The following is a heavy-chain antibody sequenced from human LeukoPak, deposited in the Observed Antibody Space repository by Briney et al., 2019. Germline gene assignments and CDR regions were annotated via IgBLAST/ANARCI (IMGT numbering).Heavy chain of an antibody. CDR2: IIPIFGTA. CDR3: AKQFDGDYVAHYMDV. Sequence: ASVKVSCKASGGTFSNYAISWVRQAPGQGLEWMGGIIPIFGTANYAQKFRGRVTITADKSTRTAYMELSSLRAEDTAVYYCAKQFDGDYVAHYMDVWGKGTTVTVSS. D-gene: IGHD4-17*01. CDR1: GGTFSNYA. V-gene: IGHV1-69*06. J-gene: IGHJ6*03.